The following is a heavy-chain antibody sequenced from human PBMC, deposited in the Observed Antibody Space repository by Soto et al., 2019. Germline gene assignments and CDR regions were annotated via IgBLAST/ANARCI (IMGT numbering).Heavy chain of an antibody. D-gene: IGHD6-13*01. J-gene: IGHJ4*02. V-gene: IGHV1-69*06. CDR2: IIPVFGTP. CDR1: GYMFTGYY. Sequence: QVQLVQSGAEVKKPGASVKVSCKASGYMFTGYYMHWVRQAPGQGLEWMGGIIPVFGTPTYAQKFQGRLTISADKSTNTSSLELRSLRSEDTAVYYCARGGALSTSWYWGDGLDSWGQGTQVTVSS. CDR3: ARGGALSTSWYWGDGLDS.